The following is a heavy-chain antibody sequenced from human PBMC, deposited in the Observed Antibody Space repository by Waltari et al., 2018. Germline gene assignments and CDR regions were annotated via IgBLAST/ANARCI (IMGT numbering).Heavy chain of an antibody. D-gene: IGHD2-2*01. Sequence: QVQLVQSGAEVKKPGASVKGSCTASGYTLTSYYVHWVRQAPGQGLEWMGRINPNSGDTNYSRKFQDRVTMTRDTSVNTAYMVVGRLTSDDTAVYFCARESAFSTSWYPGFDPWGQGTLVTVAS. CDR1: GYTLTSYY. J-gene: IGHJ5*02. V-gene: IGHV1-2*06. CDR2: INPNSGDT. CDR3: ARESAFSTSWYPGFDP.